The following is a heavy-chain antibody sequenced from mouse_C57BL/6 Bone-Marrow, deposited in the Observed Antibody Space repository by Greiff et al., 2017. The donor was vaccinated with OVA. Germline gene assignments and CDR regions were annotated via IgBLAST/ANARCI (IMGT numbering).Heavy chain of an antibody. J-gene: IGHJ3*01. CDR1: GYTFTSYW. CDR2: IDPSDSYT. CDR3: ARSPMMTKKAWFAY. V-gene: IGHV1-59*01. D-gene: IGHD2-4*01. Sequence: QVQLQQPGAELVRPGTSVKLSCKASGYTFTSYWMHWVKQRPGQGLEWIGVIDPSDSYTNYNQKFKGKATLTVDTSSSTAYMPLSSLTSEDSAVYYCARSPMMTKKAWFAYWGQGTLVTVSA.